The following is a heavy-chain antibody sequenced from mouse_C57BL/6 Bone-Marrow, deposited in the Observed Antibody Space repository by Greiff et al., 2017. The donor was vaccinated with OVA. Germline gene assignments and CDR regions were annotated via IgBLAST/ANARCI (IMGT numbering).Heavy chain of an antibody. J-gene: IGHJ4*01. CDR1: GYTFTSYW. CDR3: AIYYYFYAMDY. Sequence: VKLQQPGAELVRPGTSVKLSCKASGYTFTSYWMHWVKQRPGQGLEWIGVIDPSDSYTNYNQKFKGKATLTVDTSSSTAYMQLSSLTSEDSAVYYCAIYYYFYAMDYWGQGTSVTVSS. CDR2: IDPSDSYT. V-gene: IGHV1-59*01. D-gene: IGHD1-1*01.